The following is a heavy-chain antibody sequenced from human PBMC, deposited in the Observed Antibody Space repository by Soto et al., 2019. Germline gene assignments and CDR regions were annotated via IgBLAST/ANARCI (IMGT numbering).Heavy chain of an antibody. CDR2: IYYSGST. Sequence: SETLSLTCTVSGGSISSGDYYWSWIRQPPGKGLEWIGYIYYSGSTYYNPSLKSRVTISVDTSKNQFSLKLSSVTAADTAVYYCARDHLPNLRFSYYYGMDVWGQGTTVTVSS. CDR1: GGSISSGDYY. V-gene: IGHV4-30-4*01. J-gene: IGHJ6*02. CDR3: ARDHLPNLRFSYYYGMDV. D-gene: IGHD3-3*01.